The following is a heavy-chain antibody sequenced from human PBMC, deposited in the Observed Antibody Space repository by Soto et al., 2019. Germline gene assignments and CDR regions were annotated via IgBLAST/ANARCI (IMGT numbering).Heavy chain of an antibody. Sequence: EVQLVESGGGLVKPGGSLRLSCAASGFTFSSYSMNWVRQAPGKGLEWVSSISSSSSYIYYADSVKGRFTISRDNAKNSLYLQMNSLRAEDTAVYYCARVEDSSSWETCDSWGQGTLVTVSS. CDR2: ISSSSSYI. CDR3: ARVEDSSSWETCDS. D-gene: IGHD6-13*01. CDR1: GFTFSSYS. J-gene: IGHJ4*02. V-gene: IGHV3-21*01.